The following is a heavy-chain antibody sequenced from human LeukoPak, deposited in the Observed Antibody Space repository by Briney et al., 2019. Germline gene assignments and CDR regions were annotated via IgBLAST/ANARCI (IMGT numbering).Heavy chain of an antibody. CDR1: GGSISSHY. CDR2: ISYSGGT. CDR3: ARVGGGSYSYFDY. D-gene: IGHD1-26*01. Sequence: PSETLSLTCTVSGGSISSHYWSWIRQPPGKGLEWIGYISYSGGTNYNPSLKSRVTISVDTSRNQVSLKLNSVTAADTAMYYCARVGGGSYSYFDYWGQGTLVTVSS. J-gene: IGHJ4*02. V-gene: IGHV4-59*11.